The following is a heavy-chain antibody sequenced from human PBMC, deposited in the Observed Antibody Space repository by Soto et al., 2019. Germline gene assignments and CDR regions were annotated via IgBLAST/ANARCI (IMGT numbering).Heavy chain of an antibody. V-gene: IGHV5-51*01. CDR3: ARPSTDYYYGMDV. D-gene: IGHD2-2*01. Sequence: GESLKISCKGSGYSFTIYWIGWVRQMPGKGLEWMGIIYPGDSDTRYSPSFQGQVTISADKSISTAYLQWSSLKASDTAMYYCARPSTDYYYGMDVWGQGTTVTVSS. J-gene: IGHJ6*02. CDR2: IYPGDSDT. CDR1: GYSFTIYW.